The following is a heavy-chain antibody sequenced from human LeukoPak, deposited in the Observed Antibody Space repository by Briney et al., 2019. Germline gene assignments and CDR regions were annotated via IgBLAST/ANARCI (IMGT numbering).Heavy chain of an antibody. D-gene: IGHD4-17*01. Sequence: SVKVSCKASGYTFTSYGISWVRQAPGQGLEWMGGIIPIFGTANYAQKFQGRVTITADESTSTAYMELSSLRSEDTAVYYCARVGPDYGDSTGWFDPWGQGTLVTVSS. J-gene: IGHJ5*02. V-gene: IGHV1-69*13. CDR1: GYTFTSYG. CDR3: ARVGPDYGDSTGWFDP. CDR2: IIPIFGTA.